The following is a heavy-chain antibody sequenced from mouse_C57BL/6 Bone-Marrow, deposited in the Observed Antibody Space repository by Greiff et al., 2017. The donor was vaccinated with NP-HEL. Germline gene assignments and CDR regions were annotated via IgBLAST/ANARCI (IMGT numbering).Heavy chain of an antibody. J-gene: IGHJ4*01. V-gene: IGHV7-1*01. CDR2: SRNKANDYTT. Sequence: EVNVVESGGGLVQSGRSLRLSCATSGFTFSDFYMEWVRQAPGKGLEWIAASRNKANDYTTEYSASVKGRFIVSRDTSQSILYLQMNALRAEDTAIYYCARDGNMDSIDAMDYWGQGTSVTVSS. CDR1: GFTFSDFY. D-gene: IGHD2-10*02. CDR3: ARDGNMDSIDAMDY.